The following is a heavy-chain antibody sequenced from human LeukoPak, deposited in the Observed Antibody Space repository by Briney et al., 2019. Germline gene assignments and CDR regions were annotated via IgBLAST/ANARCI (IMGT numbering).Heavy chain of an antibody. D-gene: IGHD6-19*01. J-gene: IGHJ6*02. CDR2: INPNSGGT. CDR3: ARDTYSSGWYGYYYYGMDV. V-gene: IGHV1-2*02. CDR1: GYTFTGYY. Sequence: ASVKVSCKASGYTFTGYYMHWVRQAPGQGLEWMGWINPNSGGTNYAQKFQGRVTMTRDTSISTAYMELSRLRSDDTAVYYCARDTYSSGWYGYYYYGMDVWGQGTTVTASS.